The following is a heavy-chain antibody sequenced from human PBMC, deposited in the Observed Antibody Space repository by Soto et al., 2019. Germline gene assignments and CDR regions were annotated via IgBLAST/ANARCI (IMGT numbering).Heavy chain of an antibody. D-gene: IGHD3-3*01. CDR3: ARAPNYAFWSGYPPSGMDV. CDR2: IYYSGTT. V-gene: IGHV4-59*01. Sequence: SETLSLTCGVYGGSFRNYYWIWVRQPPGKGLEWIGYIYYSGTTYYNPSLKSRVTISLDTSKSQFSLKLSSVTAADTAVYYCARAPNYAFWSGYPPSGMDVWGQGTTVTVSS. J-gene: IGHJ6*02. CDR1: GGSFRNYY.